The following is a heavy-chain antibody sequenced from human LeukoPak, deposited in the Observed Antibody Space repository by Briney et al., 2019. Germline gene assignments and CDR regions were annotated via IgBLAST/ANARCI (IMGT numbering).Heavy chain of an antibody. CDR2: INHSGST. D-gene: IGHD5-24*01. CDR1: GGSFSVYY. Sequence: KPSETLSLTCAVYGGSFSVYYWNWIRQPPGKGLEWIGEINHSGSTNYNPSLKSRVTISVDTSKNQFSLKLSSVTAADTAVYYCARPDDGAFDFWGQGTMVTVST. V-gene: IGHV4-34*01. CDR3: ARPDDGAFDF. J-gene: IGHJ3*01.